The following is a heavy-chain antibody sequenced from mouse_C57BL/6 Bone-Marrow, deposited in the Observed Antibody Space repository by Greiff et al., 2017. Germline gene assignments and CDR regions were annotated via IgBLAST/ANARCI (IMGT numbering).Heavy chain of an antibody. V-gene: IGHV1-69*01. J-gene: IGHJ2*01. D-gene: IGHD1-1*01. CDR3: ASGYYGSGYNYFDY. CDR1: GYTFTSSW. Sequence: VQLQQPGAELVMPGASVKLSCKASGYTFTSSWMHWVKQRPGQGLEWIGEIDPSDSYTNYNQKFKGKSTLTVDKSSSTAYMQLSSLTSEDAAIYYCASGYYGSGYNYFDYWGQGTTLAVSS. CDR2: IDPSDSYT.